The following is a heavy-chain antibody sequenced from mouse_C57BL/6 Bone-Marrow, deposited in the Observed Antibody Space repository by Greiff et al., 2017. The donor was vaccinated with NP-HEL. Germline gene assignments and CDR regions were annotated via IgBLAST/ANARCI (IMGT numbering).Heavy chain of an antibody. V-gene: IGHV1-63*01. Sequence: QVQLQQSGAELVRPGTSVKMSCKASGYTFTNYWIGWAKQRPGHGLEWIGDIYPGGGYTNSNEKFKGKATLTADKSSSTAYMQFSSLTSEDSAIYYCARGGYGSSSYYAMDDWGQGTSVTVSS. CDR3: ARGGYGSSSYYAMDD. J-gene: IGHJ4*01. CDR1: GYTFTNYW. CDR2: IYPGGGYT. D-gene: IGHD1-1*01.